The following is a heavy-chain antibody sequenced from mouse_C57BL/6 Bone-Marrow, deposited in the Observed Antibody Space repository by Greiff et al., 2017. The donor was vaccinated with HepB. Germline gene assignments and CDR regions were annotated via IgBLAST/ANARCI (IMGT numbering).Heavy chain of an antibody. D-gene: IGHD1-1*01. J-gene: IGHJ4*01. CDR3: ARSTTVVADAMDY. CDR1: GYTFTSYT. Sequence: VQLQQSGAELARPGPSVKMSCKASGYTFTSYTMHWVKQRPGQGLEWIGYINPSSGYTKYNQKFKDKATLTADKSSSTAYMQLSSLTSEDSAVYYCARSTTVVADAMDYWGQGTSVTVSS. V-gene: IGHV1-4*01. CDR2: INPSSGYT.